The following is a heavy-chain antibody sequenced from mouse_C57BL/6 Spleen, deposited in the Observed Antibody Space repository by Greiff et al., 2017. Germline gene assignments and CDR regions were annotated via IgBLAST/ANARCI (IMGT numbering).Heavy chain of an antibody. J-gene: IGHJ2*01. V-gene: IGHV1-82*01. CDR3: ARSRGVWSYYFDY. CDR2: IYPGDGDT. Sequence: QVQLQQSGPELVKPGASVKISCKASGYAFSSSWMNWVKQRPGKGLEWIGRIYPGDGDTNYNGKFKGKATLTADKSSSTAYMQLSSLTSEDSAVYFCARSRGVWSYYFDYWGQGTTLTVSS. D-gene: IGHD2-10*02. CDR1: GYAFSSSW.